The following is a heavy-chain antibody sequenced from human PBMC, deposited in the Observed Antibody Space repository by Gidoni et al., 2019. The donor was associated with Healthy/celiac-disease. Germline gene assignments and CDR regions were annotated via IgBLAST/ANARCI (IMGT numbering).Heavy chain of an antibody. V-gene: IGHV3-30-3*01. D-gene: IGHD3-16*02. CDR1: GFTFSSYA. CDR3: ARDSLRLGELSFLDY. Sequence: QVQLVESGGGVVQPGRSLRLSCAASGFTFSSYAMHWVRQAPGKGLEWVAVISYDGSNKYYADSVKGRFTISRDNSKNTLYLQMNSLRAEDTAVYYCARDSLRLGELSFLDYWGHGTLVTVSS. J-gene: IGHJ4*01. CDR2: ISYDGSNK.